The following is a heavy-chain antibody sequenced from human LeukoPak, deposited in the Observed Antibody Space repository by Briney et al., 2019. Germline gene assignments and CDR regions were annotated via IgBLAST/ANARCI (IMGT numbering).Heavy chain of an antibody. CDR3: ARGPLYDSSGYATIDY. V-gene: IGHV3-64*01. D-gene: IGHD3-22*01. J-gene: IGHJ4*02. CDR2: ISSNGGST. Sequence: GGSLRLSCAASGFTFGSYAMHWVRQAPGKGLEYVSAISSNGGSTYYANSVKGRFTISRDNSKNTLYLQMGSLRAEDMAVYYCARGPLYDSSGYATIDYWGQGTLVTVS. CDR1: GFTFGSYA.